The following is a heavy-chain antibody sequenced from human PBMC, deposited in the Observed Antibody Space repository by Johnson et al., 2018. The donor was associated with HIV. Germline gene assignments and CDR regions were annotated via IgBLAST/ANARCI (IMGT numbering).Heavy chain of an antibody. V-gene: IGHV3-30-3*01. Sequence: QVQLVESGGGLVQPGGSLRLSRAASGFTFSSYWMSWVRQAPGKGLEWVAVISYDGSNKYYADSVKGRFTISRDNSKNTLYLQMNSLRAEDTAVYYCAREGRLGSYLGGVAFDIWGQGTMVTVSS. CDR2: ISYDGSNK. J-gene: IGHJ3*02. D-gene: IGHD1-26*01. CDR1: GFTFSSYW. CDR3: AREGRLGSYLGGVAFDI.